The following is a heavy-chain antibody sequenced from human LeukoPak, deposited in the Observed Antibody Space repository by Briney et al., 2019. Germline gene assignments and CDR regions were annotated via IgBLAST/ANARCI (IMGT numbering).Heavy chain of an antibody. V-gene: IGHV3-21*01. Sequence: GGSLRLSCAASGFTFSSYSMNWVRQAPGKGLEWVSSISSSSSYIYYADSVKGRFTISRDNAKNSLYLQMNSLRAEDTAVYYCARVGYCTNGVCSLWFGETVDAFDIWGQGTMVTVSS. J-gene: IGHJ3*02. D-gene: IGHD2-8*01. CDR1: GFTFSSYS. CDR2: ISSSSSYI. CDR3: ARVGYCTNGVCSLWFGETVDAFDI.